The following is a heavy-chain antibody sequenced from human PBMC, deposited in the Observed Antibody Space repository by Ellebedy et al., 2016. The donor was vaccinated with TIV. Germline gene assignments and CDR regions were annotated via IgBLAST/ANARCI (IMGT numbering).Heavy chain of an antibody. V-gene: IGHV1-69*13. J-gene: IGHJ4*02. CDR3: ARDKRRAYDYIWGSYRSYYFDY. CDR2: IIPIFGTA. D-gene: IGHD3-16*02. Sequence: SVKVSCXASGGTFSSYAISWVRQAPGQGLEWLGGIIPIFGTANYAQKFQGRVTITADESTSTAYMELSSLRSEDTAVYYCARDKRRAYDYIWGSYRSYYFDYWGQGTLVTVSS. CDR1: GGTFSSYA.